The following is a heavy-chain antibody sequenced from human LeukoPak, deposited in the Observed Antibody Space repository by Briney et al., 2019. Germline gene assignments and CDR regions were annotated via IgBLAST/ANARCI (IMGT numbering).Heavy chain of an antibody. J-gene: IGHJ4*02. Sequence: GESLKISCQGSGYSFTSSWTGWVRQMPGKGLEWMGIIYPGDSDTRYSPSFQGQVTISADKSISTAYLQWSSLKASDTAMYYCARTVRDCSGGSCYSDYFDCWGQGTLVTVSS. CDR2: IYPGDSDT. CDR1: GYSFTSSW. V-gene: IGHV5-51*01. D-gene: IGHD2-15*01. CDR3: ARTVRDCSGGSCYSDYFDC.